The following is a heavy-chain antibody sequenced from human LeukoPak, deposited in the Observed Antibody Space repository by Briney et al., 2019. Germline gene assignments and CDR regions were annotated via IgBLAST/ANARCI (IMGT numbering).Heavy chain of an antibody. J-gene: IGHJ4*02. D-gene: IGHD3-10*01. Sequence: PGGSLRLSCAASGFTFSSYGMHWVRQAPGKGLEWVAFIRYDGSKKYYADSVKGRFTISRDNSKNTLYLQMNSLRAEDTAVYYCASRRFGEAATDYWGQGTLVTVSS. CDR2: IRYDGSKK. V-gene: IGHV3-30*02. CDR1: GFTFSSYG. CDR3: ASRRFGEAATDY.